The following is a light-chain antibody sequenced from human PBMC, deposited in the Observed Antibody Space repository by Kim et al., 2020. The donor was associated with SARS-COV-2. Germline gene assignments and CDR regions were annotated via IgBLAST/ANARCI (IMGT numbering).Light chain of an antibody. CDR1: SSGVGGYNY. CDR3: CSYAGSYVV. V-gene: IGLV2-11*01. CDR2: DVS. J-gene: IGLJ2*01. Sequence: GWSVTIACTGTSSGVGGYNYVSWYQQHPGKAPKLMIYDVSKRPSGVPDRFSGSKSGNTASLTISGLQAEDEADYYCCSYAGSYVVFGGGTQLTVL.